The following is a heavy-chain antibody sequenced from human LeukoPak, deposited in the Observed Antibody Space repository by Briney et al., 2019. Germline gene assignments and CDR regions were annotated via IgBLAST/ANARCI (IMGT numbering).Heavy chain of an antibody. J-gene: IGHJ4*02. CDR1: GFTFSHSW. Sequence: GGSLRLSCVASGFTFSHSWMTWVRQAPGKGLEWVGHIKEDGSSQNYADSVKGRFTTSRDNSKNTLYLQMNSLRAEDTAVYYCAKGSEVVVIISRYYFDYWGQGTLVTVSS. CDR2: IKEDGSSQ. CDR3: AKGSEVVVIISRYYFDY. V-gene: IGHV3-7*03. D-gene: IGHD3-22*01.